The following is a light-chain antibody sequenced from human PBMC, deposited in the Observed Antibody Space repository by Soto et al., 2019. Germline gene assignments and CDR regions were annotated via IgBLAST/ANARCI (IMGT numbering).Light chain of an antibody. CDR1: QSVSSSY. CDR3: QQYGNSPYT. J-gene: IGKJ2*01. V-gene: IGKV3-20*01. Sequence: EIVLTQSPGTLSLSPGERATLSCRASQSVSSSYLAWFQQKPGQAPSLLIYGASIRATGIPDRFSGSGSGTDFTLTISRLEPEDFAVYYCQQYGNSPYTFGQGTKLEIK. CDR2: GAS.